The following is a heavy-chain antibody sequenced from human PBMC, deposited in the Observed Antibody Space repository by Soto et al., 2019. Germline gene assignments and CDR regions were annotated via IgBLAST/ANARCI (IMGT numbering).Heavy chain of an antibody. CDR2: IYWDDDK. Sequence: QITLKESGPPLVKPTQTLTLTCTFSGFSLRTTGVGVGWIRQPPGKALECLALIYWDDDKRYSPSLRSRLTITTDTTKKQVVLTMTTMDPVDTGTYYCAYRPSLDSRNFDSWGQGTLDTVSS. V-gene: IGHV2-5*02. J-gene: IGHJ4*02. CDR3: AYRPSLDSRNFDS. CDR1: GFSLRTTGVG.